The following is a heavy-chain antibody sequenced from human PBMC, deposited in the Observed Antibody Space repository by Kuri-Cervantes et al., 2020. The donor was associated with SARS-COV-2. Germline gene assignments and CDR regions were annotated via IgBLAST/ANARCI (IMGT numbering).Heavy chain of an antibody. J-gene: IGHJ4*02. V-gene: IGHV3-9*01. Sequence: GGSLRLSCAASGFTFDDYAMHWVRQAPGKGLEWVSGISWNSGSIGYADSVKGQFTISRDNAKNMLFLQMNSLRAEDTAVYYCVRDGDHWNFDYWGQGTLVTVSS. CDR2: ISWNSGSI. CDR3: VRDGDHWNFDY. CDR1: GFTFDDYA. D-gene: IGHD1-1*01.